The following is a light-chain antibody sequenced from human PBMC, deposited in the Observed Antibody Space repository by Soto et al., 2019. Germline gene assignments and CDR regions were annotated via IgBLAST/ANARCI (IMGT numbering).Light chain of an antibody. CDR1: SSDVGGYNY. CDR3: CSYAGSRAL. CDR2: DVS. V-gene: IGLV2-11*01. J-gene: IGLJ2*01. Sequence: QSALTQPRSVSGSPGQSVTISCTGTSSDVGGYNYVSWYQQHPGKAPKVMIYDVSKRPSGVPDRFSGSKSGNTASLTISGRQAEDEADYYCCSYAGSRALFGGGTKVTVL.